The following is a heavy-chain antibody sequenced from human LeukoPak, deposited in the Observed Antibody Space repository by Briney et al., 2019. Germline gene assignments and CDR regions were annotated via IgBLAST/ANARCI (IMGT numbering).Heavy chain of an antibody. CDR3: AKDRGTNNYNWYFDL. V-gene: IGHV1-2*02. CDR1: GYTFTYYY. D-gene: IGHD2-8*01. CDR2: INPNSGGT. Sequence: ASVTVSFKASGYTFTYYYIQWVRQAPGQGLEWLGWINPNSGGTNYAQKFQGRVTMTRDTSISTAYMELSRLRAEDTAVYYCAKDRGTNNYNWYFDLWGRGTLVTVSS. J-gene: IGHJ2*01.